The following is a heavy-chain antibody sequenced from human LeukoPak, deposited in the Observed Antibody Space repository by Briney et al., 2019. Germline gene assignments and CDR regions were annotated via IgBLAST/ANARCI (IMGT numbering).Heavy chain of an antibody. D-gene: IGHD2-15*01. CDR3: ASGYCSGGSCYFSDFGY. V-gene: IGHV1-46*01. J-gene: IGHJ4*02. CDR2: INPSGGST. Sequence: ASVKVSCKASGYTFTSYYMHWVRQAPGQGLEWMGIINPSGGSTSYAQKFQGRVTMTRDTSTSTVYMELSSLRSEDTAVYYCASGYCSGGSCYFSDFGYWGQGTLVTVSS. CDR1: GYTFTSYY.